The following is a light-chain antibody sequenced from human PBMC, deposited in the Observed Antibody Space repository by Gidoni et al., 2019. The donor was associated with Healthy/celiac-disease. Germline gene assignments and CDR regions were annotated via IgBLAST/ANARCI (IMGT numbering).Light chain of an antibody. CDR1: QRGSSY. J-gene: IGKJ4*01. CDR2: DAY. V-gene: IGKV3-11*01. Sequence: EIVLTPSPATLSLSPGERATLDCRASQRGSSYLALYQQKPGQAPRLLIYDAYNRATGIPAMFSGRGSGTDFTLTISSLEPEDFAVYYCQQRSNWLTFGGGTKVEIK. CDR3: QQRSNWLT.